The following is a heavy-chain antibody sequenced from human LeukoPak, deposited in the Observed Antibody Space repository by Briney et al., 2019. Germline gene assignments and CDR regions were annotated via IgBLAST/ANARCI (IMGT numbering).Heavy chain of an antibody. J-gene: IGHJ4*02. CDR3: ASNYFGSGSYPLPYYFDY. CDR2: IRGNGGST. V-gene: IGHV3-23*01. CDR1: GFTFSSYA. Sequence: GGSLRLSCAASGFTFSSYAMSWVRQAPGKGLEWVSTIRGNGGSTNSADSVKGPFANSRDNSKNTLYLQTNSLRAEDTAVYYCASNYFGSGSYPLPYYFDYWGQGALVTVSS. D-gene: IGHD3-10*01.